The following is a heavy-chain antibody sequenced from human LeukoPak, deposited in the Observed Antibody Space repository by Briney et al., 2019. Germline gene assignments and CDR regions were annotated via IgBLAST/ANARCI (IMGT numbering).Heavy chain of an antibody. V-gene: IGHV1-2*02. Sequence: ASVKVSCKPPGYSFTDYYIHWVRQAPRVRLECMGWINPNSGGKHHLEKFQGRVTMTRDTSIRKAYMELSRMRADDTAVYYWARGRCSSRSCYLFDYWGQGTLVTVSS. CDR1: GYSFTDYY. CDR2: INPNSGGK. J-gene: IGHJ4*02. CDR3: ARGRCSSRSCYLFDY. D-gene: IGHD2-2*01.